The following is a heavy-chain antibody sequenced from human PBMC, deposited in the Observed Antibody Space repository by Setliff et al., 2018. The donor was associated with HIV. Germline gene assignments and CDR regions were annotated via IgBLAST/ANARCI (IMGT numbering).Heavy chain of an antibody. CDR1: GFIFRQYG. J-gene: IGHJ6*03. Sequence: GESLKISCTVSGFIFRQYGMHWVRQVPGKGLDWVAFIGHDGNKKYYADLVKGRFTISRDNSKNPLYLQTSSLKTKDTAMYFCARAFPGFCSLIDGYRPGYYYYMYVCGTGTTGAVSS. V-gene: IGHV3-30*02. CDR2: IGHDGNKK. D-gene: IGHD3-22*01. CDR3: ARAFPGFCSLIDGYRPGYYYYMYV.